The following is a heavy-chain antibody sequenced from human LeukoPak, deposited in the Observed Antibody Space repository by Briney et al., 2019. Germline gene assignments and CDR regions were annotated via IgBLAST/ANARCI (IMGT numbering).Heavy chain of an antibody. CDR3: ARDLKTAMDYFDY. J-gene: IGHJ4*02. D-gene: IGHD2-2*01. CDR2: ISYDGSKK. V-gene: IGHV3-30*04. Sequence: PGGSLRLSCAASGFTFSTYSMHWVRQAPGKGLEWVAIISYDGSKKYYADSVKGRFTISRDNSKNTLFLQMNSLRPEDTAVYYCARDLKTAMDYFDYWGQETLVTVSS. CDR1: GFTFSTYS.